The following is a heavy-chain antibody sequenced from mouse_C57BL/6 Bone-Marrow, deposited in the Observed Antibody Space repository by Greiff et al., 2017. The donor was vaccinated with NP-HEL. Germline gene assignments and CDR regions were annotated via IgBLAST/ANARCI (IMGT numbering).Heavy chain of an antibody. V-gene: IGHV5-12*01. CDR1: GFTFSDYY. D-gene: IGHD1-1*01. Sequence: VQLKESGGGLVQPGGSLKLSCAASGFTFSDYYMYWVRQTPEKRLEWVAYISNGGGSTYYPDTVKGRFTISRDNAKNTLYLQMSRLKSEDTAMYYCARDTGWYFDVWGTGTTVTVSS. J-gene: IGHJ1*03. CDR3: ARDTGWYFDV. CDR2: ISNGGGST.